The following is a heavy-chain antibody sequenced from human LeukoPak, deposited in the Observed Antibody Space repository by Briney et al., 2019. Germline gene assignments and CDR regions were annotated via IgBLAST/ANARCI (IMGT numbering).Heavy chain of an antibody. CDR3: ARDLGGYGDYGTNFDY. CDR2: ISSSSSYI. V-gene: IGHV3-21*01. D-gene: IGHD4-17*01. J-gene: IGHJ4*02. CDR1: GFTFSSYT. Sequence: GGSLRLSCAASGFTFSSYTMNWVRQAPGKGLKWVSAISSSSSYIYYADSVKGRFTISRHNAKRSLYLQMNSLRAEDTAVYYCARDLGGYGDYGTNFDYWGQGTLVTVSS.